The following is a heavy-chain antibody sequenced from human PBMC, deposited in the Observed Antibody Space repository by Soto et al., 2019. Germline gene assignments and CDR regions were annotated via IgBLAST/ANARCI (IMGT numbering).Heavy chain of an antibody. D-gene: IGHD3-9*01. CDR3: ARDSNYDILTGYDYYYGMDV. J-gene: IGHJ6*02. CDR2: ISAYNGNT. CDR1: GYTFTSYG. Sequence: ASVKVSCKASGYTFTSYGISWVRQAPGQGLEWMGWISAYNGNTNYAQKLQGRVTMTTDTSTSTAYMELRSLRSDDTAVYYCARDSNYDILTGYDYYYGMDVWGQGTTVTVSS. V-gene: IGHV1-18*01.